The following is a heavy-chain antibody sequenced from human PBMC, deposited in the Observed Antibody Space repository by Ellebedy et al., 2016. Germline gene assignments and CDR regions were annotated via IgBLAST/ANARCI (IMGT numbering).Heavy chain of an antibody. D-gene: IGHD6-13*01. CDR2: IYSGGNT. V-gene: IGHV3-53*01. CDR3: ATRLGMAAAGSLDY. Sequence: GESLKISXAASGFIVSSNYMSWVRQAPGKGLQWVSTIYSGGNTYYADSVEGRFTISRDNSKNTLYLQVNSLRAEDTAVYYCATRLGMAAAGSLDYWGQGTLVTVSS. J-gene: IGHJ4*02. CDR1: GFIVSSNY.